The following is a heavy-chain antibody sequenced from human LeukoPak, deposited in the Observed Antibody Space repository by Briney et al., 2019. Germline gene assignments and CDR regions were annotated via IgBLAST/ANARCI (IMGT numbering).Heavy chain of an antibody. D-gene: IGHD3-9*01. V-gene: IGHV4-39*01. CDR1: GGSFSGYY. CDR3: ARSYDILTVFDY. CDR2: ISYSGST. J-gene: IGHJ4*02. Sequence: SETLSLTCAVYGGSFSGYYWGWIRQPPGKGLEWIGSISYSGSTYYNPSLKSRVTIFVDTSRNQFSLKLSSVTAADTAVYYCARSYDILTVFDYWGQGTLVTVSS.